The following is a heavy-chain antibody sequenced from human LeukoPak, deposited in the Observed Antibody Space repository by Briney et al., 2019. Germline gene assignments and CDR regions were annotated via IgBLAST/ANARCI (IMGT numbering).Heavy chain of an antibody. CDR2: IYYSGST. J-gene: IGHJ6*02. CDR1: GGSISSSSYY. D-gene: IGHD2-21*02. CDR3: ARGTVIPSYYYYGLDV. V-gene: IGHV4-39*07. Sequence: YPSETLSLTCTVSGGSISSSSYYWGWIRQPPGKGLEWIGSIYYSGSTNYNPSLKSRVTISVDTSKNQFSLKLSSVTAADTAVYYCARGTVIPSYYYYGLDVWGQGTTVTVSS.